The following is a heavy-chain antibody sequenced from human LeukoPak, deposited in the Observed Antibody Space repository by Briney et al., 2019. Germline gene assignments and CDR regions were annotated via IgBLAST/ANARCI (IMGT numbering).Heavy chain of an antibody. CDR1: GGSISSYY. D-gene: IGHD5-18*01. Sequence: SETLSLTCTVSGGSISSYYWSWIRQPAGKGLEWIGRIYTSGSTNYNPSLKSRVTMSVDTSKNQFSLKLSSVTAADTAVYYCARGERGYSYGYFPNYFDYWGQGTLVTASS. CDR2: IYTSGST. J-gene: IGHJ4*02. CDR3: ARGERGYSYGYFPNYFDY. V-gene: IGHV4-4*07.